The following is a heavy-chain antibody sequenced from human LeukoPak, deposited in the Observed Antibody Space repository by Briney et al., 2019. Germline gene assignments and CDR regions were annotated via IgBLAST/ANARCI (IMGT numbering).Heavy chain of an antibody. Sequence: SETLSLTRAVYGGSLSGYYWRWIRQPPGKGREWMGEINHSGSTNYNPSLKSRVTISVDTSQNQFSLKLSSVTAADTAVYYCARGVHYYDSSGYYPLWGQGALVTASS. V-gene: IGHV4-34*01. CDR1: GGSLSGYY. CDR2: INHSGST. J-gene: IGHJ4*02. D-gene: IGHD3-22*01. CDR3: ARGVHYYDSSGYYPL.